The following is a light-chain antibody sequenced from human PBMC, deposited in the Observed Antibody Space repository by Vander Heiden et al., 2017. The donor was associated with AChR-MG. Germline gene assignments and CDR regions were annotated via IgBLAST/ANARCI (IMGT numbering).Light chain of an antibody. J-gene: IGKJ1*01. Sequence: EIVLTQSPAPLSLSPGERATLFCGASQTVRDNRMAWYQQKPGLAPRILVYGASTLFAGIPDRFSGSGSGTEFSLTITRLEPEDFAVYYCQQYGTSPATFGQGTKVEVK. CDR3: QQYGTSPAT. CDR2: GAS. V-gene: IGKV3D-20*01. CDR1: QTVRDNR.